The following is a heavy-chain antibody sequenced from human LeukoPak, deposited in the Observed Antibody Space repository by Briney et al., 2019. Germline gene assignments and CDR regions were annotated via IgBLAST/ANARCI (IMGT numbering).Heavy chain of an antibody. D-gene: IGHD2-15*01. Sequence: GGSLRLSCAASGFTFSSYAMHWVRQAPGKGLEWVAVIWYDGSNKYYADSVKGRFTISRDNSKNTLYLQMNSLRAEDTAVYYCARDLGYCSGGSCDNWFDPWGQGTLVTVSS. CDR2: IWYDGSNK. CDR1: GFTFSSYA. J-gene: IGHJ5*02. CDR3: ARDLGYCSGGSCDNWFDP. V-gene: IGHV3-33*08.